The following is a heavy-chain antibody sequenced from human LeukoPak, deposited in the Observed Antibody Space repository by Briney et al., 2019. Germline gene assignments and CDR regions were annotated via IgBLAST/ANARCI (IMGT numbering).Heavy chain of an antibody. D-gene: IGHD3-10*01. CDR3: ARGGFFPDH. J-gene: IGHJ4*01. CDR2: IKQDGSEK. Sequence: GGSLRLSCAVSGLIFNNSWMSWVRQAPGKGLEWVANIKQDGSEKFYVDSAKGRFTISRDNAKNSLYLQMNSLRAEDTAVYYCARGGFFPDHWGHGTLVTVSS. CDR1: GLIFNNSW. V-gene: IGHV3-7*01.